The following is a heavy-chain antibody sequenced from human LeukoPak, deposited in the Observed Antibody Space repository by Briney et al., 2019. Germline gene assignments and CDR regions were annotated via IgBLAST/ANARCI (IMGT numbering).Heavy chain of an antibody. V-gene: IGHV3-23*01. D-gene: IGHD3-16*02. Sequence: GGSLRLSCAASGFTFSSYAMSWVRQAPGKGLEWVSAISGSGGSTYYADSVKGRFTISRDNAKNSLYLQMNSLRAEDTAVYYCARDDDYVWGSYRALLDYWGQGTLVTVSS. CDR3: ARDDDYVWGSYRALLDY. CDR1: GFTFSSYA. J-gene: IGHJ4*02. CDR2: ISGSGGST.